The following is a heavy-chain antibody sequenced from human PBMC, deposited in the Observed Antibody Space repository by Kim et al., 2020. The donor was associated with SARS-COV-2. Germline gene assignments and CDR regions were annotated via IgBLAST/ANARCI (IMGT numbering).Heavy chain of an antibody. V-gene: IGHV3-66*01. Sequence: GGSLRLSCAASGFDVITNSMTGVRQAQGKGWEWVPLIYSGENPKYAASVKGRFTIPRDDSRNTLFLKMSSRRVEDTAFYYCARVAGETYKLPDWFDPWG. J-gene: IGHJ5*02. CDR2: IYSGENP. CDR3: ARVAGETYKLPDWFDP. CDR1: GFDVITNS. D-gene: IGHD1-1*01.